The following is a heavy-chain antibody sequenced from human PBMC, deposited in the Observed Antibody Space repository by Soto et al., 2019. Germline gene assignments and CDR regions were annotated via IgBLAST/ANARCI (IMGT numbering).Heavy chain of an antibody. V-gene: IGHV1-3*01. CDR1: GYTFTSYA. J-gene: IGHJ6*02. D-gene: IGHD4-4*01. Sequence: ASVKVSCKASGYTFTSYAMHWVRQAPGQRLEWMGWINAGNGNTKYSQKFQGRVTITRDTSASTAYMELSSLRPGDTAVYSSARVVTESLNQSRYCYYGKDVWGQGTTVTVSS. CDR2: INAGNGNT. CDR3: ARVVTESLNQSRYCYYGKDV.